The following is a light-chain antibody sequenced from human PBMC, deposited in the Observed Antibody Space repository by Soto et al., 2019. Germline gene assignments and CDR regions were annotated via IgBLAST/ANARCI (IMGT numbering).Light chain of an antibody. CDR1: SSNIGHNY. CDR2: DND. Sequence: QSVLTQPPSVSAAPGQKVTISCSGSSSNIGHNYVCWYQHLPGTAPKLLIFDNDKRPSGIPDRFSGSKSGTSATLDITGLQAGDEADYYCSTYTGFYTLVFGGGTKLTVL. CDR3: STYTGFYTLV. J-gene: IGLJ2*01. V-gene: IGLV1-51*01.